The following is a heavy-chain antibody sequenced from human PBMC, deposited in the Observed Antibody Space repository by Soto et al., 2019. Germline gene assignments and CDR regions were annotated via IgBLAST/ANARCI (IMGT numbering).Heavy chain of an antibody. Sequence: SETLSLTCAVYVGSFSGYYWSWIRQPPGKGLEWIGEINHSGSTNYNPSLKSRVTISVDTSKNQFSLKLSSVTAADTAVYYCARGKQEDFGVVITIYYYYGMDVWGQGTTVTVSS. D-gene: IGHD3-3*01. CDR3: ARGKQEDFGVVITIYYYYGMDV. J-gene: IGHJ6*02. V-gene: IGHV4-34*01. CDR2: INHSGST. CDR1: VGSFSGYY.